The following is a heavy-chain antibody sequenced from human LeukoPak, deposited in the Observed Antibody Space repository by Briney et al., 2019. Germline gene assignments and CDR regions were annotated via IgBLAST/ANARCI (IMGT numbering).Heavy chain of an antibody. V-gene: IGHV4-59*08. CDR2: IFYSGTT. D-gene: IGHD1-26*01. CDR3: ARHASYSGSHAHFDS. CDR1: GGSISRYY. Sequence: PSETLSLTCNVSGGSISRYYGSWLRQPPGKGLEWIGYIFYSGTTNYNPSLKSRVTISVDTSKNQFSLMLSSVTAADTAVYYCARHASYSGSHAHFDSGGQGTLVTVSS. J-gene: IGHJ4*02.